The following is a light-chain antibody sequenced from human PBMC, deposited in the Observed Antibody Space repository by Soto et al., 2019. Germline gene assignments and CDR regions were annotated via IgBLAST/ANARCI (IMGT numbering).Light chain of an antibody. CDR3: CSYVSSICV. CDR2: EDN. J-gene: IGLJ1*01. V-gene: IGLV2-23*01. CDR1: SSDVGSYNL. Sequence: QSVLTQPASVSGSPGQSITISCTGTSSDVGSYNLVSWYQQHPGKAPKLMISEDNKRPSGVSNRFSGSKSGNTASLTISGLQAEDEDDYYCCSYVSSICVFGTGTKLTVL.